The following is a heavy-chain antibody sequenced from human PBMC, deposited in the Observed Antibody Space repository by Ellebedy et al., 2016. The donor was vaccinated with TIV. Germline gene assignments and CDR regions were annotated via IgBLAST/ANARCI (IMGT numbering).Heavy chain of an antibody. CDR3: ARSDGSDIVVVPAANLPYYGMDV. Sequence: AASVKVSCKASGYTFTSYGISWVRQAPGQGLEWMGWISAYTGNTNYAQKLQGRVTMTTDTSKSTAYMELRSLRSDDPAVYYCARSDGSDIVVVPAANLPYYGMDVWGQGTTVTVSS. CDR2: ISAYTGNT. J-gene: IGHJ6*02. CDR1: GYTFTSYG. D-gene: IGHD2-2*01. V-gene: IGHV1-18*01.